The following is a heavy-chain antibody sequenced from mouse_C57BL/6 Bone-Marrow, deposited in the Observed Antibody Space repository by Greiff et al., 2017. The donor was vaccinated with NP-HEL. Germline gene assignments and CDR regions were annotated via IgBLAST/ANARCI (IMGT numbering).Heavy chain of an antibody. V-gene: IGHV7-3*01. CDR2: IRNKANGYTT. Sequence: EVKLQESGGGLVQPGGSLSLSCAASGFTFTDYYMSWVRQPPGKALEWLGFIRNKANGYTTEYSASVKGRFTISRDNSQSILYLQMNALRAEDSATYYCARSYGSSWAWFAYWGQGTLVTVSA. CDR1: GFTFTDYY. J-gene: IGHJ3*01. CDR3: ARSYGSSWAWFAY. D-gene: IGHD1-1*01.